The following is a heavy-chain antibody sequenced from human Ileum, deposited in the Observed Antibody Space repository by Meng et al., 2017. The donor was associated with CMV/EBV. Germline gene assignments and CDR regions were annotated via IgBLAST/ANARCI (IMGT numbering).Heavy chain of an antibody. CDR2: IKQDGSEK. J-gene: IGHJ4*02. CDR3: ARDWVCSSTSCYGHYFDY. Sequence: GESLKISCAASGFTFSSYWMSWVRQAPGKGLEWVANIKQDGSEKYYVDSVKGRFTISRDNAKNSLYLQMNSLRAEDTAVYYCARDWVCSSTSCYGHYFDYWGQGTLVTVSS. V-gene: IGHV3-7*01. CDR1: GFTFSSYW. D-gene: IGHD2-2*01.